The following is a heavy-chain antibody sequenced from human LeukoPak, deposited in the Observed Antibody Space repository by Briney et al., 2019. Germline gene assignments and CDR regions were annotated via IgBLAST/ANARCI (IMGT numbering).Heavy chain of an antibody. CDR1: EFTFSNYV. D-gene: IGHD2-15*01. Sequence: GGSLRLSCAASEFTFSNYVIHWVRQAPGKGLEWVAVIGYDGSYKYYADSVKGRFTISRDNSKNTLYLQMNSLGAEDTAVYYCARSAAATYVYFDYWGRGTLVTVSS. CDR2: IGYDGSYK. V-gene: IGHV3-33*01. J-gene: IGHJ4*02. CDR3: ARSAAATYVYFDY.